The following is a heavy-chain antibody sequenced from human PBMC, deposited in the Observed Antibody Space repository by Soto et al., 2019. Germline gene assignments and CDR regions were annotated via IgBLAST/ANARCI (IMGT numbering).Heavy chain of an antibody. V-gene: IGHV3-48*03. CDR3: ARGYYYDSSCDPFDI. CDR2: ISSSGSTI. D-gene: IGHD3-22*01. Sequence: GGSLRLSCAASGFTFSRYEMNWVRQAPGKGLEWGSYISSSGSTIYYAASVKGRFPISRDNAKNSLYLQMNSLRAEDTAVYYCARGYYYDSSCDPFDIWGQGTMVTVSS. J-gene: IGHJ3*02. CDR1: GFTFSRYE.